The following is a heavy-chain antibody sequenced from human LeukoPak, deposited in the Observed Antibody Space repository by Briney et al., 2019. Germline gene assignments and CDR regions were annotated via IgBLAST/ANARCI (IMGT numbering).Heavy chain of an antibody. CDR3: AKDQQQLIQYDH. J-gene: IGHJ4*02. CDR1: GFTFSSYA. CDR2: ISGSGGST. D-gene: IGHD6-13*01. V-gene: IGHV3-23*01. Sequence: PGGSLRLSCAASGFTFSSYAMSWVRQAPGKGLEWVSAISGSGGSTYYADSVKGRFTISRDNARNTLYLQMNSLRGEDTAVYYCAKDQQQLIQYDHWGQGTLVTVSS.